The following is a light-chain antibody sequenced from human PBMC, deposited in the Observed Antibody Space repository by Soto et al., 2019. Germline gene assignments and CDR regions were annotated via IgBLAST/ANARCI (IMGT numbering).Light chain of an antibody. CDR3: QQRSNWPPLT. CDR1: QSVSSY. J-gene: IGKJ4*01. CDR2: DAS. Sequence: EIVLTQSPATLSLSPGERATLSCRASQSVSSYFAWYQQKPGQAPRLLIYDASNRATGIPARFSGSGSGTDVTLTTSSLEPEDFAVYYCQQRSNWPPLTFGGGTKVEIK. V-gene: IGKV3-11*01.